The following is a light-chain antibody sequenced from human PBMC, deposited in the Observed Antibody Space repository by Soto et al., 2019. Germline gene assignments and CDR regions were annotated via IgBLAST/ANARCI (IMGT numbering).Light chain of an antibody. CDR3: QQYNNWPPYT. V-gene: IGKV3-15*01. CDR2: GAS. Sequence: EVVMTQSPASLYVSPGERATLSCRASQSVGSNLAWYQQKAGQGPRLLIYGASTRATGIPARFSGSGSGTEFTLNISSLQSEDFAVYYCQQYNNWPPYTFGQGTKLEIK. CDR1: QSVGSN. J-gene: IGKJ2*01.